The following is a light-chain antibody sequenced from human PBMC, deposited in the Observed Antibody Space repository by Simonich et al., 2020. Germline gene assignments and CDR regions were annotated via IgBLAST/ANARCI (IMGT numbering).Light chain of an antibody. CDR1: QSISSW. V-gene: IGKV1-5*03. J-gene: IGKJ2*01. CDR2: KAS. Sequence: DIQMTQSPSTLSASVGYRVTITCRASQSISSWLAWYQQKPGKAPTRLIYKASSLESGVPSRFSGSGSGTEFTLTISSLQPDDFATYYCQQYNSYSMYTFGHGTKLEIK. CDR3: QQYNSYSMYT.